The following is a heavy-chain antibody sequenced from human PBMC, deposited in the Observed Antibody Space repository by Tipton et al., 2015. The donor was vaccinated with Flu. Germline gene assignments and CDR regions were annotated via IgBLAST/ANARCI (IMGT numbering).Heavy chain of an antibody. CDR3: AKSTASFDY. J-gene: IGHJ4*01. CDR1: GGSIRSHY. CDR2: MFYTGNT. Sequence: TLSLTCTVSGGSIRSHYWGWIRQPPGKTLEWIGCMFYTGNTDHNPSLRSRVTMSIDTSRSVFSLKLDSVTAADTAVYYCAKSTASFDYWGQGILVTVSS. V-gene: IGHV4-59*11. D-gene: IGHD4-17*01.